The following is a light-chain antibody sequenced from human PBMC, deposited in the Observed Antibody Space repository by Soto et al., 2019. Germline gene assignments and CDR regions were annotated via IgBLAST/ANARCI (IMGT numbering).Light chain of an antibody. J-gene: IGLJ1*01. V-gene: IGLV2-8*01. Sequence: QSALTQPPSASGSPGQSVTISCTGTSSDIGGYNYVSWYQQHPGKAPKLIIYQVTERPPGVPDRFSASKSGNTASLTVSGLQAEDEADYYCSSYADASLYVFGTGTKLTVL. CDR2: QVT. CDR3: SSYADASLYV. CDR1: SSDIGGYNY.